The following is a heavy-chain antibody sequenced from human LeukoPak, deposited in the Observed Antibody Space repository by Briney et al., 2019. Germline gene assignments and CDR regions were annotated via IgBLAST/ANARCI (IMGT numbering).Heavy chain of an antibody. D-gene: IGHD3-10*01. V-gene: IGHV4-34*01. J-gene: IGHJ6*03. Sequence: KPSETLSLTCAVYGGSFSGYYWSWIRQPPGKGLEWIGEINHSGSTNYNPSLKSRVTISVDTSKNQFSLKLSSVTAADTAVYYCARGSTMVRGVRGPGYYYYYMDVWGKGTTVTVSS. CDR3: ARGSTMVRGVRGPGYYYYYMDV. CDR1: GGSFSGYY. CDR2: INHSGST.